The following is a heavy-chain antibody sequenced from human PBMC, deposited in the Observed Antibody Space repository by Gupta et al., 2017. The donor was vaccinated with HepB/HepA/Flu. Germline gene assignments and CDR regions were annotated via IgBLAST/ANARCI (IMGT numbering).Heavy chain of an antibody. D-gene: IGHD3-3*01. V-gene: IGHV3-48*02. J-gene: IGHJ6*03. CDR3: ARGTIFGSAGYPYYMDV. Sequence: EVQLVESGGGLVQPGGSLRLSCAASGFTFSSYSMTWVRQAPGKGLEWVSYISSSSSTIYYADSVKGRFTISRDNAKNSLYLQMNSLRDEDTAVYYCARGTIFGSAGYPYYMDVWGKGTTVTVSS. CDR1: GFTFSSYS. CDR2: ISSSSSTI.